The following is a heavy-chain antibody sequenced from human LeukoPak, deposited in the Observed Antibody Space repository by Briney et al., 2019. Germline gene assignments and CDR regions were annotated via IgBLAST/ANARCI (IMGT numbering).Heavy chain of an antibody. CDR3: AKGGGLSSPIAN. CDR2: ISGSGGST. CDR1: GFTFNTYA. V-gene: IGHV3-23*01. J-gene: IGHJ4*02. D-gene: IGHD1-26*01. Sequence: GGSLRLSCAASGFTFNTYAMSWVRQAPGKGLEWVSSISGSGGSTYYADSVKGRFTISRDNSKNTLYLQMNSLRAEDTAVYYCAKGGGLSSPIANWGQGTLVTVSS.